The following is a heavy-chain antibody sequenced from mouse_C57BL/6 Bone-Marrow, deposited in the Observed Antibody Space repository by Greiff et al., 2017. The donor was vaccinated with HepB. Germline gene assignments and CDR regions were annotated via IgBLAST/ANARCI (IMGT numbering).Heavy chain of an antibody. J-gene: IGHJ2*01. Sequence: DVMLVESGGGLVKPGGSLKLSCAASGFTFSSYAMSWVRQTPEKRLEWVATISDGGSYTYYPDNVKGRFTISRDNAKNNLYLQMSHLKSEDTAMYYCARETLRDYFDYWGQGTTLTVSS. CDR2: ISDGGSYT. D-gene: IGHD1-1*01. CDR1: GFTFSSYA. CDR3: ARETLRDYFDY. V-gene: IGHV5-4*01.